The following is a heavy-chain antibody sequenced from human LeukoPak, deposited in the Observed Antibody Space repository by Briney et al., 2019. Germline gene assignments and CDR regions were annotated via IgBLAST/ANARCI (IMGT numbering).Heavy chain of an antibody. D-gene: IGHD1-26*01. Sequence: SGGSLRLSCAASGFTFSSYWMHWVRQAPGKGLVWVSRISSDGSSTDYADSVKGRFTISRDNSKNTLYLQMNSLRAEDTAVYYCATSGSYYRFEYWGQGTLVTVSS. V-gene: IGHV3-74*01. CDR1: GFTFSSYW. CDR3: ATSGSYYRFEY. CDR2: ISSDGSST. J-gene: IGHJ4*02.